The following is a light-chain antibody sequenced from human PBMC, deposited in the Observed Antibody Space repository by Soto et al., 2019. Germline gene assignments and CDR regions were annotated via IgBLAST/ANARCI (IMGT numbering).Light chain of an antibody. J-gene: IGLJ3*02. V-gene: IGLV2-18*02. CDR3: SSFTTSSTGV. CDR2: EVN. Sequence: QSALTQPPSVSGSPGQSVTISCTGTSSDVGSYARVSWYQQPPGTAPKLLVYEVNNRPSGVPDRFSGSKSGNTASLTISGLQAEDEADYYCSSFTTSSTGVFGGGTKLTVL. CDR1: SSDVGSYAR.